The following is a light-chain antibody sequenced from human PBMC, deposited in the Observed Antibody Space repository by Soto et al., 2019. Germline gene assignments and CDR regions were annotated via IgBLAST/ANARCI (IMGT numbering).Light chain of an antibody. CDR2: SNI. V-gene: IGLV1-44*01. CDR3: SAWDDSIYGPV. Sequence: QSVLTQPPSASGTPGQRVSISCSGGSSNLGSNPVNWYLHLPGTAPKLLIYSNIQRPSGVPDRFSGSKSGTSASLAISGLQSEDEADYFCSAWDDSIYGPVFGGGTKLTVL. J-gene: IGLJ2*01. CDR1: SSNLGSNP.